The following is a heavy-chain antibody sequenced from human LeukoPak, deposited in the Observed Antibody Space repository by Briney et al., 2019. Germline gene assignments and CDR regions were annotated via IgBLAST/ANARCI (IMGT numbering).Heavy chain of an antibody. Sequence: SETLSLTCTVSGGSISSGDCYWSWIRQPPGKGLEWIGYIYYSGSTYYNPSLKSRVTISVDTSKNQFSLKLSSVTAADTAVYYCARVTGWFGELLYRYYFDYWGQGTLVTVSP. V-gene: IGHV4-30-4*02. CDR1: GGSISSGDCY. D-gene: IGHD3-10*01. CDR2: IYYSGST. J-gene: IGHJ4*02. CDR3: ARVTGWFGELLYRYYFDY.